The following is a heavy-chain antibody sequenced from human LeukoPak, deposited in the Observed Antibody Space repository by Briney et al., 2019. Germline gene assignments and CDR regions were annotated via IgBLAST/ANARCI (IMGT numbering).Heavy chain of an antibody. CDR2: IKQDGSEK. CDR3: ARDRANGY. V-gene: IGHV3-7*01. CDR1: GFTFSTYS. D-gene: IGHD1-1*01. J-gene: IGHJ4*02. Sequence: PGGSLRLSCAASGFTFSTYSGNWVRQAPGKGLECVANIKQDGSEKYYVDSVKGRFTISRDNAKNSLYLQMNSLRAEDTAVYYCARDRANGYWGQGTLVTVSS.